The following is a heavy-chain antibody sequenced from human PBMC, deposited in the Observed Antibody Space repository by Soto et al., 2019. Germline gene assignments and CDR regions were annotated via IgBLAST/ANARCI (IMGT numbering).Heavy chain of an antibody. CDR3: AKTGNGFDF. V-gene: IGHV3-30*18. D-gene: IGHD7-27*01. J-gene: IGHJ4*02. Sequence: VQLVESGGGVVQPGRSLRLSCAASGFTFSSYGMHWVRQAPGKGLEWVAVITRDGSNKYYADSVKGRFTISRDNSKNTLSLQMNSLRGEDTAVYYCAKTGNGFDFWGPGTLVTVSS. CDR2: ITRDGSNK. CDR1: GFTFSSYG.